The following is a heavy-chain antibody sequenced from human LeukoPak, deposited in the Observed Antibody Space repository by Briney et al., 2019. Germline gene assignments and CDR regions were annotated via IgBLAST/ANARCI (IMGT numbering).Heavy chain of an antibody. Sequence: SETLSLTCTVSGGSISSSSYYRGWIRQPPGKGLEWIGSIYYSGSTYYNPSLKSRVTISVDTSKNQFSLKLSSVTAADTAVYYCARDTRGVVVPAAIGDYWGQGTLVTVSS. D-gene: IGHD2-2*02. V-gene: IGHV4-39*07. J-gene: IGHJ4*02. CDR3: ARDTRGVVVPAAIGDY. CDR2: IYYSGST. CDR1: GGSISSSSYY.